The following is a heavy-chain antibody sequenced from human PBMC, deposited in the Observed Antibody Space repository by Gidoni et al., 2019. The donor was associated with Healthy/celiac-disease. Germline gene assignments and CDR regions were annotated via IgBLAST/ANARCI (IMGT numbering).Heavy chain of an antibody. V-gene: IGHV4-34*01. CDR2: INHSGST. CDR1: GGSFRGYY. Sequence: QVQLQQWGAGLLKPSETLSLTCAVYGGSFRGYYWSWIRQPPGKGLEWIGEINHSGSTNYNPSLKSRVTISVDTSKNQFSLKLSSVTAADTAVYYCAREVKSYRVWPYNWFDPWGQGTLVTVSS. D-gene: IGHD6-13*01. CDR3: AREVKSYRVWPYNWFDP. J-gene: IGHJ5*02.